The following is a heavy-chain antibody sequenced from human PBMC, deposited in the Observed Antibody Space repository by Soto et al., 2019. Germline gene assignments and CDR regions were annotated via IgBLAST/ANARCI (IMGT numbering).Heavy chain of an antibody. CDR3: AADMGHYGSGSYYKVLDY. CDR2: IVVGSGNT. Sequence: EASVKVSCKASGFTFTSSAVQWVRQARGQRLEWIGWIVVGSGNTNYAQKFQERVTITRDMSTSTAYMELSSLRSEDTAVYYCAADMGHYGSGSYYKVLDYWGQGTLVTVSS. V-gene: IGHV1-58*01. D-gene: IGHD3-10*01. CDR1: GFTFTSSA. J-gene: IGHJ4*02.